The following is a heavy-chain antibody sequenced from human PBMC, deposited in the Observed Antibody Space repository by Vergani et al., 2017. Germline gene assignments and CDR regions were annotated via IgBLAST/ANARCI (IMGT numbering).Heavy chain of an antibody. D-gene: IGHD3-10*01. CDR3: ARGRRIRAGRGWFDP. J-gene: IGHJ5*02. CDR2: INHSGST. Sequence: QVQLQQWGAGLLKPSETLSLTCAVYGGSFSGYYWSWIRQPPGKGLEWIGEINHSGSTNYNPSLKSRGTISVDTSKNQFSLKLSSVTAADTAVYYCARGRRIRAGRGWFDPWGQGTLVTVSS. V-gene: IGHV4-34*01. CDR1: GGSFSGYY.